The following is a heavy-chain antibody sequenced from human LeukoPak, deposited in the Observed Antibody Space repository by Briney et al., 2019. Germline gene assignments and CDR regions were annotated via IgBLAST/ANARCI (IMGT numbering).Heavy chain of an antibody. J-gene: IGHJ5*02. D-gene: IGHD6-13*01. Sequence: GGSLRLSCAASGFTFDDYAMHWVRQAPGKGLEWVSGISWNSGSIGYADSVKGRFTISGDNAKNSLYLQMNSLRAEDTALYYCAKVGGAAAGTRGNWFDPWGQGTLVTVSS. V-gene: IGHV3-9*01. CDR2: ISWNSGSI. CDR1: GFTFDDYA. CDR3: AKVGGAAAGTRGNWFDP.